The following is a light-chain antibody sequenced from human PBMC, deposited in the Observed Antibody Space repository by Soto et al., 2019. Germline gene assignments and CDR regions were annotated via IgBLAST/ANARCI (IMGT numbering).Light chain of an antibody. CDR1: SSNIGSNT. Sequence: QSVLTQPPSASGTPGQWVTISCSGSSSNIGSNTVNWYQQLPGTAPKLLIYSNNQRPSGVPDRFSGSKSGTSASLAISGLQSEDEADYYCAESDDSLIGFYVFGTGTKVTVL. V-gene: IGLV1-44*01. CDR3: AESDDSLIGFYV. J-gene: IGLJ1*01. CDR2: SNN.